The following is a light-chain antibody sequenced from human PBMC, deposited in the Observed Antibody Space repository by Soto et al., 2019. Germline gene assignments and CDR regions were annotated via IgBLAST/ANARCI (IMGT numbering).Light chain of an antibody. Sequence: EIVMTQSPATLSVSPGERATLSCRASQSVSSNLAWYQQKPGQAPRLLIYGASTRATGIPVRLSGRGSGTESTVSFSSVQSEDFAVYYCQQYNSWPRTFGQGTKVEI. V-gene: IGKV3-15*01. CDR2: GAS. CDR3: QQYNSWPRT. CDR1: QSVSSN. J-gene: IGKJ1*01.